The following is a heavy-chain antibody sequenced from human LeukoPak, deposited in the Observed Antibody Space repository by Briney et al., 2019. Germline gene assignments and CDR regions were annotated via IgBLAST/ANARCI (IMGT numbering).Heavy chain of an antibody. Sequence: GGSLRHSCTASGFSFSSYEMNWVRQAPGKGLEWVSYINHIGDIIYYADSVKGRFTISRDNAKNSLYLQMNSLRAEDTAVYHCVREGLGFAHGFDYWGQGALVIVSS. D-gene: IGHD2-8*01. CDR2: INHIGDII. CDR1: GFSFSSYE. CDR3: VREGLGFAHGFDY. J-gene: IGHJ4*02. V-gene: IGHV3-48*03.